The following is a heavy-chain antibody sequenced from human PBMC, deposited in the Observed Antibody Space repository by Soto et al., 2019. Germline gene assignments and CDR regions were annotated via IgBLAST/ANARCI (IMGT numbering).Heavy chain of an antibody. Sequence: SETLSLTCTVHGGSISSYYWSWIRKPTGKGLEWIWYIYYSGSTNYNPSLKSRVTISVDTSKNQLSLKLSSVTAADTAVYYCASSNIAAAGFYYYGMDVWGRGTTVT. CDR1: GGSISSYY. J-gene: IGHJ6*02. CDR2: IYYSGST. CDR3: ASSNIAAAGFYYYGMDV. V-gene: IGHV4-59*01. D-gene: IGHD6-13*01.